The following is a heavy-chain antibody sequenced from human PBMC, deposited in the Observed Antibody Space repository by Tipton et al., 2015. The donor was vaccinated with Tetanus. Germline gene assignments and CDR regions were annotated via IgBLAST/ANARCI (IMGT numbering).Heavy chain of an antibody. Sequence: SLRLSCAASGFTFSDYYMTWIRQAPGKGLEWVSYITSSSSTIYYADSVKGRFTISRDNAKNSLYLQMNSLRDDDTAVYYCARAFFAAATSWGQGTLVTVSS. CDR1: GFTFSDYY. D-gene: IGHD6-13*01. CDR3: ARAFFAAATS. V-gene: IGHV3-11*04. CDR2: ITSSSSTI. J-gene: IGHJ5*02.